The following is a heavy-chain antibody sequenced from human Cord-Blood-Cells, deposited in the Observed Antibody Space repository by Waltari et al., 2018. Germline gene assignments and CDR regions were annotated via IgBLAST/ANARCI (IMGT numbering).Heavy chain of an antibody. D-gene: IGHD3-9*01. J-gene: IGHJ6*02. CDR2: IYYSGST. V-gene: IGHV4-39*01. CDR1: GGSISSSSYY. Sequence: QLQLQESGPGLVKPSETLSLTCTVSGGSISSSSYYWGWIHQPPGKGLAWIGSIYYSGSTYSNPSPKSRVTISVDTSKNQFSLELSSVTAADAAVYDCARHSNVLRSFDWLYYYYYGMDVWGQGTTVTVSS. CDR3: ARHSNVLRSFDWLYYYYYGMDV.